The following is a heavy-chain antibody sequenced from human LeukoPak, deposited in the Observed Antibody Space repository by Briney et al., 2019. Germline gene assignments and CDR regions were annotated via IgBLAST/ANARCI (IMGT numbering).Heavy chain of an antibody. CDR2: IYHSGST. J-gene: IGHJ4*02. CDR1: GYSISSGYY. D-gene: IGHD7-27*01. Sequence: PSETLSLTCAVSGYSISSGYYWGWIRQPPGKGLEWIGSIYHSGSTYYNPSLKSRVTISVDTSKNQFPLKLSSVTAADTAVYYCARHLGLGSYFDYWGQGTLVTVSS. CDR3: ARHLGLGSYFDY. V-gene: IGHV4-38-2*01.